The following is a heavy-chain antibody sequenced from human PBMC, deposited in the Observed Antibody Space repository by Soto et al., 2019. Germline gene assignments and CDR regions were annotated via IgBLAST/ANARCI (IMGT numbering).Heavy chain of an antibody. CDR1: GFTVSSNY. CDR2: IYSGGST. D-gene: IGHD3-10*01. Sequence: GGSLRLSCAASGFTVSSNYMSWVRQAPGKGLEWVSVIYSGGSTYYADSVKGRFTISRDNSKNTLYLQMNSLRAEDTAVYYCARDVPHGRGSGSYYNLYYYYYYMDVWGKGTTVTVSS. V-gene: IGHV3-66*01. CDR3: ARDVPHGRGSGSYYNLYYYYYYMDV. J-gene: IGHJ6*03.